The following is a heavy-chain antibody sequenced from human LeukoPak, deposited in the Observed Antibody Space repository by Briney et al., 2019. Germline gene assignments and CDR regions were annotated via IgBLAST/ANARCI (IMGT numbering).Heavy chain of an antibody. CDR2: INYSGRT. Sequence: PSETLSLTCSVSGYSIRSGYQWGWIRQAPGKGLKWIGSINYSGRTYDNPSLKSRVTISIDTSKNQIFLKLRSTTAADTAHYYCARAEINDYNRYWGQGILVIVSS. V-gene: IGHV4-38-2*01. CDR3: ARAEINDYNRY. CDR1: GYSIRSGYQ. D-gene: IGHD4-11*01. J-gene: IGHJ4*02.